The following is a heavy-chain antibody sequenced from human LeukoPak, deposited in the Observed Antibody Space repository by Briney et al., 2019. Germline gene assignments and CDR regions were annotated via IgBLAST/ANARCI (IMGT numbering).Heavy chain of an antibody. Sequence: GGPLRLSCAVSGFTFSDYYMSWIRQAPGRGLEWVSYITDSGVFMKYTDSVKARFTISRDNAQNSLSLQLNSLRVEDTAIYYCARMIMFRGVPSAAFDSWGQGTLVTVSS. V-gene: IGHV3-11*06. D-gene: IGHD3-16*01. J-gene: IGHJ4*02. CDR2: ITDSGVFM. CDR1: GFTFSDYY. CDR3: ARMIMFRGVPSAAFDS.